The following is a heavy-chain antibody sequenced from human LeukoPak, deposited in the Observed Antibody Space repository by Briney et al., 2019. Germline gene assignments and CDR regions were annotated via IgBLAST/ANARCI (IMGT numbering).Heavy chain of an antibody. V-gene: IGHV4-38-2*01. CDR3: ARRRRGSGFDY. D-gene: IGHD3-3*01. J-gene: IGHJ4*02. CDR2: IYYSGST. Sequence: SETLSLTCAVSGYSISSGYYWGWIRQPPGKGLEWIGSIYYSGSTYYNASLKSRVTISVDTSKNQFSLKLSSVTAADTAVYYCARRRRGSGFDYWGQGTLVTVSS. CDR1: GYSISSGYY.